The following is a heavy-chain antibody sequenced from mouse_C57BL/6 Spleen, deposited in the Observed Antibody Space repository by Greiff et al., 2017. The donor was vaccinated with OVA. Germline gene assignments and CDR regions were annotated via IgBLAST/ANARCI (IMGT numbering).Heavy chain of an antibody. D-gene: IGHD2-4*01. CDR2: INYDGSST. CDR3: ARDDYEGAMDY. V-gene: IGHV5-16*01. Sequence: EVKLMESEGGLVQPGSSMKLSCTASGFTFSDYYMAWVRQVPEKGLEWVANINYDGSSTYYLDSLKSRFIISRDNAKNILYLQMSSLKSEDTATYYCARDDYEGAMDYWGQGTSVTVSS. CDR1: GFTFSDYY. J-gene: IGHJ4*01.